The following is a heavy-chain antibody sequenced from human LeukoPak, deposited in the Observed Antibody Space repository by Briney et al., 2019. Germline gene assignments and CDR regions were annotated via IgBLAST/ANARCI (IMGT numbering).Heavy chain of an antibody. J-gene: IGHJ5*02. CDR1: GGSISSSSHY. CDR3: ARYSSSSGWFDP. Sequence: PSETLSLTCSVSGGSISSSSHYWVWIRQPPGRGLEWIGNIYYSGSTYHSPSLKSRVTMSVDTSKNQFSLRLSSATAADTAVYYCARYSSSSGWFDPWGQGTLVTVSS. V-gene: IGHV4-39*01. CDR2: IYYSGST. D-gene: IGHD6-6*01.